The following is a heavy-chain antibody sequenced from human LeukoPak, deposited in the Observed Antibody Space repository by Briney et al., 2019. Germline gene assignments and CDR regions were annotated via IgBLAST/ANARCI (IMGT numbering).Heavy chain of an antibody. J-gene: IGHJ4*02. CDR3: ASSRGGGGLNDY. D-gene: IGHD2-15*01. CDR1: GGSISSSSYY. Sequence: PSETLSLTCTVSGGSISSSSYYWGWIRQPPGKGLEWIGSIYYSGSTYYNPSLKSRVTISVDTSKNQFSLKLSSVTAADTAVYYCASSRGGGGLNDYWGQGTLVTVSS. CDR2: IYYSGST. V-gene: IGHV4-39*07.